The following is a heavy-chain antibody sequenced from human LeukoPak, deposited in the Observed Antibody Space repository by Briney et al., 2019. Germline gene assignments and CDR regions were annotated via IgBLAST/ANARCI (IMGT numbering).Heavy chain of an antibody. CDR1: GYTFTAYY. CDR2: INPNSGGT. D-gene: IGHD1-1*01. V-gene: IGHV1-2*02. J-gene: IGHJ4*02. Sequence: ASVKVSCKASGYTFTAYYVHWVRQAPGQGLEWMGYINPNSGGTKYAQKFQGRVTMTRDTSIITAYMDLNRLTSDDTAVYYCARIEGSASTWNDWGQGTLVTVSS. CDR3: ARIEGSASTWND.